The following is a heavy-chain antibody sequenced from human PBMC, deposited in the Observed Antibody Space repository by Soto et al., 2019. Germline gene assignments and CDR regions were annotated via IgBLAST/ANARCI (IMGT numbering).Heavy chain of an antibody. V-gene: IGHV3-30*18. J-gene: IGHJ4*02. Sequence: QVQLVESGGGAVQPGESLRLSCVASGFDFTYYAMHRVRQAPGKGLESVAVMSSDGSKIHHTDSVKGRFTISRDNSKNTLYLQMSSLRKEDTAVYFCAKDEGVGGTLGLFDYWGQGTLVSVSS. CDR3: AKDEGVGGTLGLFDY. D-gene: IGHD1-26*01. CDR1: GFDFTYYA. CDR2: MSSDGSKI.